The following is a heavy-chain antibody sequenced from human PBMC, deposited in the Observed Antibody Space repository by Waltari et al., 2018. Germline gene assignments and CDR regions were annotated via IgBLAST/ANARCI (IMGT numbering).Heavy chain of an antibody. J-gene: IGHJ4*02. CDR1: GFTFKNYW. CDR3: ARDVPNGYFDY. CDR2: INQDGRDK. D-gene: IGHD1-1*01. Sequence: EVHLVQSGGGLIQPGGSLRLSCGVYGFTFKNYWMTWVRQAQGKGLEWVDNINQDGRDKNYVDSVEGRFTISRDNAQNSVYLQMNSLRAEDTAVYYCARDVPNGYFDYWGSGTLVTVSS. V-gene: IGHV3-7*01.